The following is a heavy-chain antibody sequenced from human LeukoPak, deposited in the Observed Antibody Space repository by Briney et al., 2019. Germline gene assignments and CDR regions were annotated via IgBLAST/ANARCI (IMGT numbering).Heavy chain of an antibody. CDR1: GGTFSSYA. D-gene: IGHD2-2*01. V-gene: IGHV1-69*04. CDR3: ARDEVSGIVVVPAAMKTAYYYGMDV. CDR2: IIPILGIA. J-gene: IGHJ6*02. Sequence: ASVKVSCKASGGTFSSYAISWVRPAPGQGLEWMGRIIPILGIANYAQKFQGRVTITADKSTSTAYMELSSLRSEDTAVYYCARDEVSGIVVVPAAMKTAYYYGMDVWGQGTTVTVSS.